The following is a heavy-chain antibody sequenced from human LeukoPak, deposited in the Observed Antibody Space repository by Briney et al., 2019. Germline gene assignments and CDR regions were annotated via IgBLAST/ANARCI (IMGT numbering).Heavy chain of an antibody. J-gene: IGHJ5*02. CDR2: IYYSGST. CDR3: ARGGNYYDSSGQAFDP. Sequence: PSETLSLTCTVSGGPISSSSYYWGWIRQPPGKGLEWIGSIYYSGSTYYNPSLKSRVTISVDTSKNQFSLKLSSVTAADTAVYYCARGGNYYDSSGQAFDPWGQGTLVTVSS. CDR1: GGPISSSSYY. V-gene: IGHV4-39*07. D-gene: IGHD3-22*01.